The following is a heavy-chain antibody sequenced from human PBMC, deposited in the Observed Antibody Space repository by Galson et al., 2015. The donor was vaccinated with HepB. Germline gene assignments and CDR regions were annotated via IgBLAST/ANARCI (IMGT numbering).Heavy chain of an antibody. J-gene: IGHJ6*03. D-gene: IGHD2-2*01. CDR2: MSGSSSHI. V-gene: IGHV3-21*01. CDR1: GFTFSPYN. Sequence: SLRLSCAASGFTFSPYNLNWVRQAPGKGLEWVSSMSGSSSHIYYADSIRGRFTISRDNAKNSLYLRMNSLRAEDTAVYHCVRDHGHYQRSGYMDVWGKGTTVTVSS. CDR3: VRDHGHYQRSGYMDV.